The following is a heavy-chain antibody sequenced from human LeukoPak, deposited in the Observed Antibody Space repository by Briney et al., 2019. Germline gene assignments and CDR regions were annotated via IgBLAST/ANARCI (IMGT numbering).Heavy chain of an antibody. CDR1: GFTFSSYS. V-gene: IGHV3-21*01. CDR3: ARDHYDFWSGYPFDY. J-gene: IGHJ4*02. CDR2: ISSSSSYI. D-gene: IGHD3-3*01. Sequence: PGGSLRLSCAASGFTFSSYSMNWVRQAPGKGLEWVSSISSSSSYIYYADSVKGRFTISRDNAKNSLYLQMNSLRAEDTAVYYCARDHYDFWSGYPFDYWGQGTLVTVSS.